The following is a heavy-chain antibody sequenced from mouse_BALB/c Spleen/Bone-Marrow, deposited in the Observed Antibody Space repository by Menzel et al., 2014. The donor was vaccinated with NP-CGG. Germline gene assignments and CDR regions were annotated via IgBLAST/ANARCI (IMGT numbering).Heavy chain of an antibody. CDR1: GFNIKDTY. Sequence: VQLQQPGAELVKPGASVKLSCTASGFNIKDTYMHWVKQRPEQGLEWIGRIDPANGNTKYDPKFQGKATITADTSSNTAYLQLSSLTSEDTAVYYCANYEYGWYFDVWGAGTTVPVSS. CDR3: ANYEYGWYFDV. J-gene: IGHJ1*01. D-gene: IGHD2-4*01. V-gene: IGHV14-3*02. CDR2: IDPANGNT.